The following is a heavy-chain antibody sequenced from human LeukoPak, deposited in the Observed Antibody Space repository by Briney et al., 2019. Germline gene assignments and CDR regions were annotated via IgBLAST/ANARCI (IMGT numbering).Heavy chain of an antibody. D-gene: IGHD3-22*01. Sequence: SETLSLTCTVSGVSISSYYWSWIRQPAGKGLEWIGHIHTSGSTSYNPSLKSRVTMSVDTSENQFSLNLSSVTAADTAVYYCARDRYYYDSSGYSLFEYWGQGTLVTVSS. V-gene: IGHV4-4*07. CDR1: GVSISSYY. CDR3: ARDRYYYDSSGYSLFEY. CDR2: IHTSGST. J-gene: IGHJ4*02.